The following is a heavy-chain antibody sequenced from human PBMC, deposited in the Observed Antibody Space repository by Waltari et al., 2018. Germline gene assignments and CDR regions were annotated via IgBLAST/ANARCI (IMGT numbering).Heavy chain of an antibody. Sequence: EVQLVASGGGLVQPGGSLRLSCAASGFTFSSYAMSWVRQAPGKGLEWVSAISGSGVSIHYADSVKGRFTISRDNSKNTLYLQMNSLRAEDTAVYYCARRTVTGKYYFDYWGQGTLVTVSS. J-gene: IGHJ4*02. CDR3: ARRTVTGKYYFDY. CDR2: ISGSGVSI. D-gene: IGHD2-21*02. CDR1: GFTFSSYA. V-gene: IGHV3-23*04.